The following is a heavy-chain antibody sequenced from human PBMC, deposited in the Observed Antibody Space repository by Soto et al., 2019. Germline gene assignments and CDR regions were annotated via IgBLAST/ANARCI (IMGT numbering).Heavy chain of an antibody. J-gene: IGHJ6*03. V-gene: IGHV1-8*01. CDR2: MNPNSGNT. Sequence: ASVKVSCKASGYTFTSYDINWVRQATGQGLEWMGWMNPNSGNTGYAQKFQGRVTMTRNTSISTAYMELSSLRSEDTAVYYCARGRSEYSGYRYYYMDVWGKGTTVTVSS. CDR3: ARGRSEYSGYRYYYMDV. CDR1: GYTFTSYD. D-gene: IGHD5-12*01.